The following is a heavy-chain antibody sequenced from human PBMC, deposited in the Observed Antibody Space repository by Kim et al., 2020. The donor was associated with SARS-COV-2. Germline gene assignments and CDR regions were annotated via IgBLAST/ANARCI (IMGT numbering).Heavy chain of an antibody. CDR2: ISRGSSNI. D-gene: IGHD3-22*01. CDR3: AREGSSPYYTWFDP. CDR1: GFTFSDYY. V-gene: IGHV3-11*01. J-gene: IGHJ5*02. Sequence: GGSLRLSCAASGFTFSDYYMTWIRQAPGKGLEWISYISRGSSNIFYAASVKGRFTISRDDAKNLVFLQMISLRAEDTAVYYCAREGSSPYYTWFDPWGHGTLVTVSS.